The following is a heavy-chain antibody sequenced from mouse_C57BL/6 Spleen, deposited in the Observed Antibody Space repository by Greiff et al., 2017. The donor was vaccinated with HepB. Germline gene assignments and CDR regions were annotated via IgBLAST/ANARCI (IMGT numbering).Heavy chain of an antibody. J-gene: IGHJ4*01. CDR2: INPNNGGT. CDR1: GYTFTDYY. V-gene: IGHV1-26*01. CDR3: AEEGSYYYAMDY. Sequence: EVQLQQSGPELVKPGASVKISCKASGYTFTDYYMNWVKQSHGKSLEWIGDINPNNGGTSYNQKFKGKATLTVDKSSSTAYMELRSLTSEDSAVYYCAEEGSYYYAMDYWGQGTSVTVSS.